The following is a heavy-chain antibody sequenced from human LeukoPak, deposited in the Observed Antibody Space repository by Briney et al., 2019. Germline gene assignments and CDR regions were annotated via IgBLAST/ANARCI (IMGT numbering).Heavy chain of an antibody. J-gene: IGHJ4*02. V-gene: IGHV3-30*02. CDR3: AKDTPLCYFDY. CDR2: IRNDGSII. CDR1: GFTFNNYA. D-gene: IGHD3-16*01. Sequence: GGSLRLSCAASGFTFNNYAMNWVRQAPGKGLEWVAFIRNDGSIIYNADSVKGRFTISRDNSKNTLYLQMNSLRADDTAVYYCAKDTPLCYFDYWGQGTLVTVSS.